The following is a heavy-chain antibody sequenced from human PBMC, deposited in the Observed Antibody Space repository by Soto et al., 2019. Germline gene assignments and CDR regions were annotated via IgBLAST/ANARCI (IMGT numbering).Heavy chain of an antibody. V-gene: IGHV1-18*01. CDR2: ISAYNGNT. J-gene: IGHJ4*02. CDR3: ARDLPPVDY. Sequence: QVQLVQSGAEVKKPGASVKVSCKASGYTFSSYFISWVRQAPGQGLEWMGWISAYNGNTNYAQNLQGRVTMTTDTPTSTAYMELRSLSSDATAVYYFARDLPPVDYWGQGTLVTVSS. CDR1: GYTFSSYF.